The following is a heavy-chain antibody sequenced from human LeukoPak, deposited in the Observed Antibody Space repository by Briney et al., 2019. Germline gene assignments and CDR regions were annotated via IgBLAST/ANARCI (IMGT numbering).Heavy chain of an antibody. D-gene: IGHD2-2*02. V-gene: IGHV4-39*07. Sequence: PSETLSLTCTLSGGSISSSSYYWGWIRQPPGKGLEWIGSIYYSGSTYYNPSLKSRVTISVDTSKNQFSLKLSSVTAADTAVYYCVVVPAAISGWFDPWGQGTLVTVSS. CDR3: VVVPAAISGWFDP. CDR1: GGSISSSSYY. CDR2: IYYSGST. J-gene: IGHJ5*02.